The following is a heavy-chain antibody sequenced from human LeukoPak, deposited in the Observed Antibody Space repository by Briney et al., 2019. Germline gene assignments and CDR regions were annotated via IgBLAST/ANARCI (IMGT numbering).Heavy chain of an antibody. D-gene: IGHD6-13*01. CDR3: ARLRGDSSSWYGYYYYYYMDV. CDR1: GFRFASSW. J-gene: IGHJ6*03. Sequence: GESLKISCEGFGFRFASSWIAWVRQMPGKGLEWMGIIYPGDSDTRYSPSFQGQVTISADTSISTAYLQWSSLKASDTAMYYCARLRGDSSSWYGYYYYYYMDVWGKGTTVTVSS. CDR2: IYPGDSDT. V-gene: IGHV5-51*01.